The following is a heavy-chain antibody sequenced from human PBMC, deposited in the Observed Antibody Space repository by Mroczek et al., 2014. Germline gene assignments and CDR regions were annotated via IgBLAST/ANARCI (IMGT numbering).Heavy chain of an antibody. D-gene: IGHD5-12*01. CDR1: GGSFSGYY. V-gene: IGHV4-34*01. CDR3: ARDAGYSGYAHDY. Sequence: QVQLQQWGAGLLKPSETLSLTCAVYGGSFSGYYWSWIRQPPGKGLEWIGEINHSGSTNYNPSLKSRVTISVDTSKNQFSLKLSSVTAADTAVYYCARDAGYSGYAHDYWGQGTLVTVSS. J-gene: IGHJ4*02. CDR2: INHSGST.